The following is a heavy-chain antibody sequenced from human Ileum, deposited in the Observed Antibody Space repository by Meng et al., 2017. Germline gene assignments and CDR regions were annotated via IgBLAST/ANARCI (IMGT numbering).Heavy chain of an antibody. CDR2: AST. CDR1: GGSVSRAGYQ. D-gene: IGHD1-26*01. J-gene: IGHJ4*02. V-gene: IGHV4-61*08. CDR3: ARDHMGSLDY. Sequence: QVQLQEPGPGLVWPPAHLSLICTVSGGSVSRAGYQWGWIRQPPGKGLEWIGYASTNYNPSLKSRVTISLDTSRNQFSLSLSSVTAADTAVYYCARDHMGSLDYWGQGILVTVSS.